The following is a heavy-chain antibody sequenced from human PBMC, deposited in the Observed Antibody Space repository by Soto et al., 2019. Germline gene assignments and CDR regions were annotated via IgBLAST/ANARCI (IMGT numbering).Heavy chain of an antibody. D-gene: IGHD6-19*01. CDR2: IRYDGSHE. V-gene: IGHV3-30*02. Sequence: GGSLRLSCAASGLTFINYAMHWVRQAPGKGLEWVAVIRYDGSHEDYADSVKGRFTISRDNSKNILYLQMNSLRAEDTALYYCVGQLYSSGWAAVSPWGQGTLVTVSS. CDR1: GLTFINYA. CDR3: VGQLYSSGWAAVSP. J-gene: IGHJ5*02.